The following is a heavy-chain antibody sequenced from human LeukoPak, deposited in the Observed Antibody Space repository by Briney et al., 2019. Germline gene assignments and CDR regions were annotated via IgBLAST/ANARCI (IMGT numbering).Heavy chain of an antibody. CDR2: IYYSGST. CDR1: GGSISSYY. D-gene: IGHD3-3*01. J-gene: IGHJ6*03. CDR3: ARARYYDFWSGYYTNGGYYYMDV. Sequence: SETLSLTCTVSGGSISSYYWSWIRQPPGKGLEWIGYIYYSGSTNYNPSLKSRVTISVDTSKNQFSLKLSSVTAADTAVYYCARARYYDFWSGYYTNGGYYYMDVWGKGTTVTVSS. V-gene: IGHV4-59*01.